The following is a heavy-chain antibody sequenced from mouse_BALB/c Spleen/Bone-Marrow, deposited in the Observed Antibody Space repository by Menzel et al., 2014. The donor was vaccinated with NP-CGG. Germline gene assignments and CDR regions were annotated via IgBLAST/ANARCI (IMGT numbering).Heavy chain of an antibody. J-gene: IGHJ1*01. CDR1: GFTFTDYY. V-gene: IGHV7-3*02. CDR2: IRNKANGYTT. CDR3: ARDISYGNSWYFDG. Sequence: EVQGVESGGGLVQPGGSLRLSCATSGFTFTDYYMSWVRQPPGKALEWLGFIRNKANGYTTEYSASVKGRFTISRDNYQSILYLQMNTLRAEDSAAYYCARDISYGNSWYFDGWGAGTTVTVSS. D-gene: IGHD2-1*01.